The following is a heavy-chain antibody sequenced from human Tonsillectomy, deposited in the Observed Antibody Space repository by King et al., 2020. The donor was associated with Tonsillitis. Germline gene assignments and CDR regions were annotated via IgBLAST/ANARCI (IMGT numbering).Heavy chain of an antibody. V-gene: IGHV3-23*04. Sequence: EVQLVESGGGLVQPGGSLRLSCEASGSTFSGYDMSWVRQAPGKGLDWVSAVGIDGGTTYADSVKGRFTVSRDNSTNTLYLQMTSLRAEDTAVYYCAKGLTRWAFDIWGQGTMVTVSS. J-gene: IGHJ3*02. CDR3: AKGLTRWAFDI. CDR2: VGIDGGTT. D-gene: IGHD5-24*01. CDR1: GSTFSGYD.